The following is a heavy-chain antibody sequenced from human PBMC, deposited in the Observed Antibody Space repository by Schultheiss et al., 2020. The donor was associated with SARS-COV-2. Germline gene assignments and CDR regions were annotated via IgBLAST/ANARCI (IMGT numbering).Heavy chain of an antibody. Sequence: ASVKVSCKASGYTFTSYYMHWVRQAPGQGLEWMGIINPSGGSTSYAQKFQGRVTMTRDTSTSTAYMELRSLRSDDTAVYYCARNGDRFNYYDSRGWFDPWGQGTLVTVSS. CDR3: ARNGDRFNYYDSRGWFDP. CDR2: INPSGGST. V-gene: IGHV1-46*01. J-gene: IGHJ5*02. CDR1: GYTFTSYY. D-gene: IGHD3-22*01.